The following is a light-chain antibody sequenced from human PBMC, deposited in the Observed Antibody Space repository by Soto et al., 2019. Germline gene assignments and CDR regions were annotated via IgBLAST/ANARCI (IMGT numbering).Light chain of an antibody. J-gene: IGLJ3*02. CDR3: SSYTTTSTLV. Sequence: QSVLTRPSSVSAAPGQSITISCTGTNRDVGSYNLVSWYQQRPGEAPKLIISEVRNRPSGISYRFTGSKSGNTASLTISGLQAEDEADYYCSSYTTTSTLVFGGGTKVTVL. CDR2: EVR. V-gene: IGLV2-14*01. CDR1: NRDVGSYNL.